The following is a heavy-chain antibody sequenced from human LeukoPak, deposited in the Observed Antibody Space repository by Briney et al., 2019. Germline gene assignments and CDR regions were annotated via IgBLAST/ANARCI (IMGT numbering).Heavy chain of an antibody. V-gene: IGHV3-7*01. CDR1: GFTFNRCW. Sequence: GGSLRLSCVVSGFTFNRCWMNWVRQAPGKGLEWVAHINPDGRDTYYVDSVKGRFTISRDNAQNSMYLQMNSLRVEDTAVYYCTSWGDTTAEFFQRWGQGTLVTVSS. CDR3: TSWGDTTAEFFQR. CDR2: INPDGRDT. J-gene: IGHJ1*01. D-gene: IGHD2-21*02.